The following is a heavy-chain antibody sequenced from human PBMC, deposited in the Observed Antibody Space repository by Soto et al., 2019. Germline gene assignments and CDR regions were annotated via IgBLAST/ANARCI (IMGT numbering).Heavy chain of an antibody. V-gene: IGHV1-2*02. Sequence: ASVQVSYKACGYTFTGYYMHWVRQAPGQGLEGMGWRNANSGGTNYAQKFQGRVTMTRDTSISTAYMELSRLRSDDTAVYYCARDADYVWGSYRRPRAGWFDPWGQGTLVTVSS. J-gene: IGHJ5*02. CDR3: ARDADYVWGSYRRPRAGWFDP. D-gene: IGHD3-16*02. CDR2: RNANSGGT. CDR1: GYTFTGYY.